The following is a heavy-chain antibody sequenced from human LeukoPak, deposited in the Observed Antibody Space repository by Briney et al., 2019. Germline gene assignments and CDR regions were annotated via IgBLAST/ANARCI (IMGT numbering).Heavy chain of an antibody. Sequence: SETLSLTCTVSGYSISSGYYWGWIRQPPGKGLEWIGSTYQSGSTYYNPSLKSRVTISVDTSKNQSSLKLSSVTAADTAVYYCARVLPTYDSSGYYSPIFDYWGQGTLVTVSS. CDR2: TYQSGST. J-gene: IGHJ4*02. CDR3: ARVLPTYDSSGYYSPIFDY. D-gene: IGHD3-22*01. V-gene: IGHV4-38-2*02. CDR1: GYSISSGYY.